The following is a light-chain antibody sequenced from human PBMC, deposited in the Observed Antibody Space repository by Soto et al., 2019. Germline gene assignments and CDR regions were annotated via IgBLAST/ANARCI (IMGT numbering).Light chain of an antibody. CDR2: NSH. CDR3: AAWDDSLDGVI. J-gene: IGLJ2*01. V-gene: IGLV1-44*01. Sequence: QAVVAQPPSASGTPGQRVTISCSGGTSNIGSNNVNWYQQLPGTAPKLLIHNSHRRPSGVPDRFSGSRSGTSASLAISGLQSDDEADYYCAAWDDSLDGVIFGGGTKLTVL. CDR1: TSNIGSNN.